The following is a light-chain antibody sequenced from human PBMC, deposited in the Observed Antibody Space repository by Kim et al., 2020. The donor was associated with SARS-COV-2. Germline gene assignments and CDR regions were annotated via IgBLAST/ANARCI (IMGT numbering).Light chain of an antibody. J-gene: IGLJ2*01. V-gene: IGLV3-25*03. CDR1: ALSKQY. CDR2: KDS. CDR3: QSADNSGTYVV. Sequence: SYELTQPPSVSVSPGQTARITCSGDALSKQYAYWYQQKPGQPPVLVIFKDSERPSGIPERFSGSSSGTTVTLTISGGQAEDEADYYCQSADNSGTYVVFGGGTQLTVL.